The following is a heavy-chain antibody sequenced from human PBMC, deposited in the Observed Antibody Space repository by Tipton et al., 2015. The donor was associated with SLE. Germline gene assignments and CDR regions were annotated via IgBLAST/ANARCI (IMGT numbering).Heavy chain of an antibody. D-gene: IGHD6-13*01. CDR3: ARRGDYSSSWYVAYYYYMDV. CDR1: GGSFSAYY. V-gene: IGHV4-34*01. J-gene: IGHJ6*03. Sequence: TLSLTCAVYGGSFSAYYWSWVRQPPGKGLEWIGEINHSGSTNYNPSFKSRVTISVDTSKNQFSLKLTSVTAADTAVYYCARRGDYSSSWYVAYYYYMDVWGQGTTVIVSS. CDR2: INHSGST.